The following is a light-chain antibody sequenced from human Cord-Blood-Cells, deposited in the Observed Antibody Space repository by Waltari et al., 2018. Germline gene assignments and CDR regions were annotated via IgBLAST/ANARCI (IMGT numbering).Light chain of an antibody. CDR2: GAS. J-gene: IGKJ2*01. CDR1: QSVSSN. Sequence: EIVMTQSSATLSVSPGDRATLACRASQSVSSNLAWYQQKPGQAPRLLIYGASTRATGIPARFSGSGSGTEFTLTISSLQSEDFAVYYCQQYKNWPPVTFGQGTKLEIK. CDR3: QQYKNWPPVT. V-gene: IGKV3-15*01.